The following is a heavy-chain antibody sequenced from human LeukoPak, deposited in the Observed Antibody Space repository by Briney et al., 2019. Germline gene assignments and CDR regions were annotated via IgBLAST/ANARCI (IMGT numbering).Heavy chain of an antibody. CDR3: AREAARDGYNSQSSLDY. D-gene: IGHD5-24*01. Sequence: ASVKVSCKSSGYSFTIYGVAWVRQDPGQGLEWMGWISTYTGDTNYAESLQDRVTMTRDTSRSTVYMELRSLRSDDTAVYYCAREAARDGYNSQSSLDYWGQGTLVTVSA. V-gene: IGHV1-18*01. CDR1: GYSFTIYG. CDR2: ISTYTGDT. J-gene: IGHJ4*02.